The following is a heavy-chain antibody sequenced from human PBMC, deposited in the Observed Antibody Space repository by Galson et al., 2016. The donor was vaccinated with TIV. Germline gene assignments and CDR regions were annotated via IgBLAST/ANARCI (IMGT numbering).Heavy chain of an antibody. CDR3: ARSGDYGDY. CDR2: MNPNSGNT. CDR1: GYTFTSYD. D-gene: IGHD4-17*01. J-gene: IGHJ4*02. V-gene: IGHV1-8*02. Sequence: SVKVSCKASGYTFTSYDINWVRQATGQGLEWMGWMNPNSGNTGYAQKFRGRVTMTRNTAVRTAYMELSSLRSEETAVYYCARSGDYGDYWGQGTLVTVSS.